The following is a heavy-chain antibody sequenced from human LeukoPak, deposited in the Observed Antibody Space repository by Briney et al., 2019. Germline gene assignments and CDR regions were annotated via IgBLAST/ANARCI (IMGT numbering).Heavy chain of an antibody. V-gene: IGHV3-53*01. J-gene: IGHJ4*03. Sequence: GGSLRLSCAASGFTFSNYWMSWVRQAPGKGLEWVSVIYSGGSTYYADSVKGRFTISRDNSKNTLYLQMNSLRAEDTAVYYCAEPPGVFAYGGRGPLAP. D-gene: IGHD1-14*01. CDR2: IYSGGST. CDR3: AEPPGVFAY. CDR1: GFTFSNYW.